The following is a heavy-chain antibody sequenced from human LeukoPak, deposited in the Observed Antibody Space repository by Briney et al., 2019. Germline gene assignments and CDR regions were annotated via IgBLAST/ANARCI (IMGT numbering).Heavy chain of an antibody. D-gene: IGHD3-3*01. CDR1: GFTFNSYS. V-gene: IGHV3-48*01. CDR2: ISSSSSTI. CDR3: AKGFWDAPQNYYYYYYMDV. J-gene: IGHJ6*03. Sequence: PGGSLRLSCAASGFTFNSYSMNWVRQAPGKGLEWVSYISSSSSTIYYADSVKGRFTISRDNAKNSLYLQMNSLRAEDTAVYYCAKGFWDAPQNYYYYYYMDVWGKGTTVTISS.